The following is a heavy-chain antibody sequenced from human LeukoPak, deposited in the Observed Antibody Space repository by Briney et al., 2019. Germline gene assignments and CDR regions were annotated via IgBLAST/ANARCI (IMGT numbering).Heavy chain of an antibody. D-gene: IGHD4-23*01. Sequence: PGGSPRLSCAASGFTFSDYSMNWVRRAPGRGLEWISYIGLASGFVSYADSVKGRFSISSDTARNSVYLQMSSLRAEDTAVYYCAGYGGNEPLDAFDIWGQGTMVTVSS. J-gene: IGHJ3*02. CDR1: GFTFSDYS. CDR3: AGYGGNEPLDAFDI. V-gene: IGHV3-21*05. CDR2: IGLASGFV.